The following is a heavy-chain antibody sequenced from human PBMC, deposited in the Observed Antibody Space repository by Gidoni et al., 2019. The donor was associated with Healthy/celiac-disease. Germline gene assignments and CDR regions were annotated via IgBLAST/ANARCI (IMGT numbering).Heavy chain of an antibody. CDR1: GFTFSSYS. CDR2: ISSSSSYI. D-gene: IGHD6-19*01. J-gene: IGHJ4*02. V-gene: IGHV3-21*01. CDR3: ARTILSSGWFN. Sequence: EVQLVESGGGLVKPGGSLRPSCSASGFTFSSYSMNWVRQSPGKGLEWVSSISSSSSYIYYADSVKGRFTISRDNAKNSLYLQMNSLRAEDTAVYYCARTILSSGWFNWGQGTLVTVSS.